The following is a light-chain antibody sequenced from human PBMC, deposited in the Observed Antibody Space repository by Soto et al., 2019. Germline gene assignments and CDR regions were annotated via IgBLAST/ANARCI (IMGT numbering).Light chain of an antibody. Sequence: QSVLTQPASVSGSPGQSITISCTGTSSDVESYNLVSWYQQHPGKAPKVMIYEGSKRPSGVPDRFSGSKSGNSASLVITGLQAEDEADYYCQSYDRTVSGSKVFGGGTKLTVL. V-gene: IGLV2-14*02. CDR3: QSYDRTVSGSKV. CDR1: SSDVESYNL. J-gene: IGLJ3*02. CDR2: EGS.